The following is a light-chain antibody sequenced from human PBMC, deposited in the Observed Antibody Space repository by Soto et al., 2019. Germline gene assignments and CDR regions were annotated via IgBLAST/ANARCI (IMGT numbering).Light chain of an antibody. CDR2: GES. J-gene: IGKJ1*01. Sequence: VLTQSPGTLSLSPGDSAALSCRDSQSVSSNYLAWYQQKPGQAPRLLIHGESTRAPGLPARLSGSGSGTDLNLTISRLQSEDFAVYYCQKYDNWPWTCGQGTKVDIK. V-gene: IGKV3-20*01. CDR3: QKYDNWPWT. CDR1: QSVSSNY.